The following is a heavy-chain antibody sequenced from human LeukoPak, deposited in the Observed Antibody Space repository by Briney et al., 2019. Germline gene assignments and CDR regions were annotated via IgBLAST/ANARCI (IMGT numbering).Heavy chain of an antibody. CDR2: MYYSGGT. CDR3: ARRPPWWQDPGITFDI. CDR1: GGSISSRPSY. Sequence: SETLSLTCTVSGGSISSRPSYCGWIRQPPGKGLEWIGSMYYSGGTNYKPSLRSRVTMSVDTSKNQFSLKLSSVTAADTAVYYCARRPPWWQDPGITFDIWGQGTMVTVSS. V-gene: IGHV4-39*01. D-gene: IGHD2-15*01. J-gene: IGHJ3*02.